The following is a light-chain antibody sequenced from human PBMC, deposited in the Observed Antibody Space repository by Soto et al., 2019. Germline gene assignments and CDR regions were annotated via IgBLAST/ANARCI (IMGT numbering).Light chain of an antibody. J-gene: IGKJ3*01. CDR2: GAS. Sequence: EIVLTQSPGTLSLSPGERDTLSCRASQSVSSSYLAWYQQKPGQAPSLLIYGASSRAPGIPDRFSGSGSGIGFTLTISRLEPEDGAVSYCQQYGSSFTFGPGTKVDIK. CDR3: QQYGSSFT. CDR1: QSVSSSY. V-gene: IGKV3-20*01.